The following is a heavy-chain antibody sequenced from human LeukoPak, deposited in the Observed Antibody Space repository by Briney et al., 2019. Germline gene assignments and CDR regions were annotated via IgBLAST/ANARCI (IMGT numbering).Heavy chain of an antibody. V-gene: IGHV5-51*01. CDR2: IYPGDSDT. Sequence: GESLKISCKGSGYTFVSFWIGWVRQMPGKGLEWMGIIYPGDSDTRYSPSFQGQVTISADKSISTAYLQWSSLKASDAAMYYCARPARGATGQYYFDYWGQGTLVTVSS. D-gene: IGHD1-26*01. CDR3: ARPARGATGQYYFDY. CDR1: GYTFVSFW. J-gene: IGHJ4*02.